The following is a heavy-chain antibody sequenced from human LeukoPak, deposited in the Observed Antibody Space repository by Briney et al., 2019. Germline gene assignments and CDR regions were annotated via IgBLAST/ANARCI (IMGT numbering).Heavy chain of an antibody. CDR3: ARVEATRGPHYYSNY. CDR1: EYTLTSYY. D-gene: IGHD1-26*01. V-gene: IGHV1-46*01. Sequence: ASVKVSCKASEYTLTSYYMHWVRQAPGQGLEWMGIINPSGGSTSYAQKFQGRVTMTRDTSTSTVYMELSRLRSDDTAVYYCARVEATRGPHYYSNYLGQGTLVTVSS. J-gene: IGHJ4*02. CDR2: INPSGGST.